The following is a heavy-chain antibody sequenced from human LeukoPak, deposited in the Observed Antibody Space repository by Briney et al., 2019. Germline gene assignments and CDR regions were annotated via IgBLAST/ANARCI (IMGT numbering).Heavy chain of an antibody. J-gene: IGHJ4*02. CDR3: ARAYDSSGWGFDY. D-gene: IGHD3-22*01. CDR1: GYTFTGYY. CDR2: INPNSGGT. V-gene: IGHV1-2*06. Sequence: ASVKVSCKASGYTFTGYYMHWVRQAPGQGLEWMGRINPNSGGTNYAHKFQGRVTMTRDTSISTAYMELSRLRSDDTAVYYCARAYDSSGWGFDYWGQGTLVTVSS.